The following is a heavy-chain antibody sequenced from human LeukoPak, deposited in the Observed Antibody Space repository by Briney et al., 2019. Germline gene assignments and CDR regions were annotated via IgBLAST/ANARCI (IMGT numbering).Heavy chain of an antibody. CDR3: ARDRGVAATLLYYYYMDV. J-gene: IGHJ6*03. CDR2: IIPIFGTA. V-gene: IGHV1-69*05. D-gene: IGHD2-15*01. CDR1: GGTFSSYA. Sequence: TSVKVSCKASGGTFSSYAISWVRQAPGQGLEWMGGIIPIFGTANYAQKFQGRVTITTDESTSTAYMELSSLRSEDTAVYYCARDRGVAATLLYYYYMDVWGKGTTVTVSS.